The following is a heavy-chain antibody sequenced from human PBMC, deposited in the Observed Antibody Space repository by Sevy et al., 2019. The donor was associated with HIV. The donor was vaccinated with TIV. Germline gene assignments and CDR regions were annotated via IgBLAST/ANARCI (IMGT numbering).Heavy chain of an antibody. J-gene: IGHJ3*02. CDR3: ARGLRWELPRGGAFDI. CDR2: INHSGST. Sequence: SETLSLTCAVYGGSFSGYYWSWIRQPPGKGLEWIGEINHSGSTNYNPSLKSRVTISVDTSKNQFSLKLSPVTAADTAVYYCARGLRWELPRGGAFDIWGQGTMVTVSS. CDR1: GGSFSGYY. D-gene: IGHD1-26*01. V-gene: IGHV4-34*01.